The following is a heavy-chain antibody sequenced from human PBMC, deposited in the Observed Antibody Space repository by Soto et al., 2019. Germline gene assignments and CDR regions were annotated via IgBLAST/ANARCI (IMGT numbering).Heavy chain of an antibody. J-gene: IGHJ6*02. CDR3: ARGGRITIFGVVIIGATPVHGIDV. CDR2: INPNSGGT. D-gene: IGHD3-3*01. V-gene: IGHV1-2*04. CDR1: GYTFTGYY. Sequence: ASVKVSCKASGYTFTGYYMHWVRQAPGQGLEWMGWINPNSGGTNYAQKFQGWVTMTRDTSISTAYMELSRLRSDDTAVYYCARGGRITIFGVVIIGATPVHGIDVWGQGTTVTVSS.